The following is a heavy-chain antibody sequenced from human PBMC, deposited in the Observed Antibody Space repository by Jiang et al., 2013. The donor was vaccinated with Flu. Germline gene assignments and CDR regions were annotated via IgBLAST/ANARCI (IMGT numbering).Heavy chain of an antibody. CDR2: IWYDGSNK. CDR3: TRDYTSSWTPGP. V-gene: IGHV3-33*01. J-gene: IGHJ5*02. Sequence: FSSYGMHWVRQAPGKGLEWVAVIWYDGSNKYYADSMKGRFTISRDNSKNTLYLQMNSLRAEDTAVYYCTRDYTSSWTPGPWGQGTLVTVSS. CDR1: FSSYG. D-gene: IGHD6-13*01.